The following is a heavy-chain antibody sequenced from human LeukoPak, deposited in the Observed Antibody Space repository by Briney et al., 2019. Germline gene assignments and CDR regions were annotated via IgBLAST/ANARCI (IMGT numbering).Heavy chain of an antibody. CDR2: MNPNSGNT. CDR1: GYTFTSYD. CDR3: ARDRGIVVVTAIFDY. V-gene: IGHV1-18*01. J-gene: IGHJ4*02. D-gene: IGHD2-21*02. Sequence: ASVKVSCKASGYTFTSYDINWVRQATGQGLEWMGWMNPNSGNTNYAQKLQGRVTMTTDTSTSTAYMELRSLRSDDTAVYYCARDRGIVVVTAIFDYWGQGTLVTVSS.